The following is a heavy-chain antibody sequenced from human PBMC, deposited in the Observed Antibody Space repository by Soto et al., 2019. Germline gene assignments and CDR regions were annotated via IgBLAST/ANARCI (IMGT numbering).Heavy chain of an antibody. D-gene: IGHD6-13*01. Sequence: QVQLQESGPGLVKPSETLSLTCTVSGGSVSSGSYYWSWIRQPPGKGLEWIGYMYNSGNYNYNPSLKSRVTIAVDTSKNQFSLKLNSVTAADTAVYYCACGSSASAYIDYWGQGTLVTVSS. V-gene: IGHV4-61*01. CDR2: MYNSGNY. J-gene: IGHJ4*02. CDR1: GGSVSSGSYY. CDR3: ACGSSASAYIDY.